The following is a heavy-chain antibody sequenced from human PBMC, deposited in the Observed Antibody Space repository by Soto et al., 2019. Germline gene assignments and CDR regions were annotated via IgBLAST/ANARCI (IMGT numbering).Heavy chain of an antibody. Sequence: ASVKVSCKASGYTFTSYGISWVRQAPGQGLEWMGWISAYNGNTNYAQKLQGRVTMTTDTSTSTAYMELRSLRSDATAVYYCAILSGYSYCYWVDFDAFDIWGQGTTVTVSS. CDR1: GYTFTSYG. CDR3: AILSGYSYCYWVDFDAFDI. CDR2: ISAYNGNT. D-gene: IGHD5-18*01. J-gene: IGHJ3*02. V-gene: IGHV1-18*01.